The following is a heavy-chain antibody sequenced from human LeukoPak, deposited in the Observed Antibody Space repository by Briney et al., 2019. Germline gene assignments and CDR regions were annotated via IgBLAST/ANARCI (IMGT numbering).Heavy chain of an antibody. CDR1: GGSISSGGSS. J-gene: IGHJ4*02. CDR2: IYHSGST. V-gene: IGHV4-30-2*01. Sequence: PSQTLSLTCAVSGGSISSGGSSWSWIRQPPGKGLEWIGYIYHSGSTYYNPSLKSRVTISVDRSKNQFSLKLSSVTAADTAVYYCAREVAAGFDYWGQGTLVTVSS. D-gene: IGHD2-15*01. CDR3: AREVAAGFDY.